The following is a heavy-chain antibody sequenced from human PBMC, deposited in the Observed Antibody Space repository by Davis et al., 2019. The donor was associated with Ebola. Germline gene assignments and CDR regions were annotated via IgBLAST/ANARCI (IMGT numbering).Heavy chain of an antibody. V-gene: IGHV3-7*03. J-gene: IGHJ5*02. CDR2: IKSDGSQK. CDR1: GFTLSSYW. CDR3: AKASTSWYFDLTS. Sequence: GESLKISCVASGFTLSSYWMSWVRQAPGKGLEWVANIKSDGSQKYYVGSVKGRFTISRDNAKNSLYLQMNSLRVEDTAIYYCAKASTSWYFDLTSWGQGTLVSVSS. D-gene: IGHD3-3*01.